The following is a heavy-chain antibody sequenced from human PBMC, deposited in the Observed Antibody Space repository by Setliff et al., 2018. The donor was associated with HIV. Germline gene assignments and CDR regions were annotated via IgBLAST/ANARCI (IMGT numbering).Heavy chain of an antibody. CDR1: GYIFIRYY. D-gene: IGHD3-3*01. CDR2: INPHAGVT. J-gene: IGHJ6*02. CDR3: ARDLRDGFEEWFSTLDDGMDV. V-gene: IGHV1-2*02. Sequence: GASVKVSCKTSGYIFIRYYIFWVRQAPGQGLEWMGNINPHAGVTKYAEKFQGRVTMTRDTSINTIYMELSRLRSDDTAVYYCARDLRDGFEEWFSTLDDGMDVWGQGTTVTVSS.